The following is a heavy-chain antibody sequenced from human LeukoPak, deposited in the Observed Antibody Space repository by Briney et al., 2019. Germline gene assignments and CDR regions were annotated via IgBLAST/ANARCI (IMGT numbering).Heavy chain of an antibody. D-gene: IGHD2-2*01. CDR1: GFTFSSFV. V-gene: IGHV3-7*01. J-gene: IGHJ4*02. Sequence: GGSLRLSCAASGFTFSSFVMSWVRQAPGKGQEWVANIKRDGREKYYVDSVKGRFTISRDNDKSLLFLQMNSLSAEDTAVYYCARDLRYCSDTTCSYYFDGWGQGTLVTVSS. CDR3: ARDLRYCSDTTCSYYFDG. CDR2: IKRDGREK.